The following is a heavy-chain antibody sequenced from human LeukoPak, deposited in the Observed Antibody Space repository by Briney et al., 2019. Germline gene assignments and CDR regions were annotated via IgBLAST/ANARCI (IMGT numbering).Heavy chain of an antibody. CDR1: GYTFTSYD. Sequence: GSVKVSCKASGYTFTSYDINWVRQATGQGLEWMGWMNPNSGNTGYAQKFQGRVTMTRNTSISTAYMELSSLRSEDAAVYYCVSGSLWFVQLFSAFDIWGQGTMVTVSS. J-gene: IGHJ3*02. D-gene: IGHD3-10*01. CDR2: MNPNSGNT. V-gene: IGHV1-8*01. CDR3: VSGSLWFVQLFSAFDI.